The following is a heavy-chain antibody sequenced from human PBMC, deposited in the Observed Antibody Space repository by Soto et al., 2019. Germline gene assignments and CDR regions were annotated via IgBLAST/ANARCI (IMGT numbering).Heavy chain of an antibody. J-gene: IGHJ6*02. Sequence: SETLSLICTVSGGSVSSGSYYWSWIRQPPGKGLEWIGYIYYSGSTNYNPSLKSRVTISVDTSKNQFSLKLSSVTAADTAVYYCARTSGEMAKIYYYYGMDVWGQGTTVTVSS. CDR2: IYYSGST. V-gene: IGHV4-61*01. CDR3: ARTSGEMAKIYYYYGMDV. D-gene: IGHD5-12*01. CDR1: GGSVSSGSYY.